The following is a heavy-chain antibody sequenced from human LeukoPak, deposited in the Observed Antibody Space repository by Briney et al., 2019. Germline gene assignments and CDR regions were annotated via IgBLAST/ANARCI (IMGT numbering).Heavy chain of an antibody. CDR3: ARQPYSSGWYGDANWFDP. Sequence: SQTLSLTCAISGDSVSSNSAAWNWIRQSPSRGLEWLGRTSYRSKWYNDYAVSVKSRITINPDTSKNQFSLQLNSVTPEDTAVYYCARQPYSSGWYGDANWFDPWGQGTLVTVSS. CDR1: GDSVSSNSAA. V-gene: IGHV6-1*01. D-gene: IGHD6-19*01. J-gene: IGHJ5*02. CDR2: TSYRSKWYN.